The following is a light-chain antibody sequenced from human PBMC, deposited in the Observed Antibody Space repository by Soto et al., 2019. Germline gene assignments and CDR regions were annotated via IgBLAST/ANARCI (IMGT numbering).Light chain of an antibody. CDR3: QQRSNWPFT. V-gene: IGKV3-11*01. Sequence: EIVLTQSPATLSLSPGERATLSCRASQSVSSYLAWYQHKPGQAPRLLIYDASIRATGIPARLSGSGSGTDFTLTISRLEPEAFAVYYCQQRSNWPFTFGQGTRLEIK. CDR2: DAS. J-gene: IGKJ5*01. CDR1: QSVSSY.